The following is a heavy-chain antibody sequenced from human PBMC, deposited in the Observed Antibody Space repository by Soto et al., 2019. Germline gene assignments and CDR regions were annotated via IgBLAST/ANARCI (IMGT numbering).Heavy chain of an antibody. V-gene: IGHV3-74*01. J-gene: IGHJ4*02. CDR1: GFSLSSPW. Sequence: PGGSLRLSCAASGFSLSSPWMHWVRQAPGEGLVWVSRIDTEGFGTSYADSVKGRFTVSRDNAKKMLYLQMSSLRAEDTAVYYCVRLGGSSEIHYWGQGTLVTVSS. D-gene: IGHD6-13*01. CDR2: IDTEGFGT. CDR3: VRLGGSSEIHY.